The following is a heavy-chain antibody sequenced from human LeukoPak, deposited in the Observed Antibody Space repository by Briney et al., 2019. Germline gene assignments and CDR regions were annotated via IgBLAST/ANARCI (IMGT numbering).Heavy chain of an antibody. J-gene: IGHJ5*01. Sequence: GASVKVSCKASGYTFIDYYINWVRHAPGQGLEWMGWISPNSGVTNYAQKFQGRVTLTRDTSVTTAYMELTSLTSDDTAVYYCARWGGVQFDSWGQGILVTVSS. V-gene: IGHV1-2*02. CDR3: ARWGGVQFDS. CDR1: GYTFIDYY. D-gene: IGHD2-8*01. CDR2: ISPNSGVT.